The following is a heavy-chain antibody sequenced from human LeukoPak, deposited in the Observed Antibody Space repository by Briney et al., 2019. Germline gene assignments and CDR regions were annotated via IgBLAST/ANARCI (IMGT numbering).Heavy chain of an antibody. CDR1: AFTLSSYA. CDR2: INHNGNVN. V-gene: IGHV3-7*03. Sequence: GGSLRLSCAASAFTLSSYAMSWVRQAPGKGLEWVASINHNGNVNYYVDSVKGRFTISRDNAKNSLYLQLSNLRAEDTAVYFCARGGGLDVWGQGATVTVSS. J-gene: IGHJ6*02. D-gene: IGHD3-16*01. CDR3: ARGGGLDV.